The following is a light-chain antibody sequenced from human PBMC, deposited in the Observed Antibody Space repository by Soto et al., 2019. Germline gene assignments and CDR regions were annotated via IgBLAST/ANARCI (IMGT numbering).Light chain of an antibody. CDR3: QHYGASRWT. CDR1: QSVSSY. CDR2: GAS. V-gene: IGKV3-20*01. Sequence: EIVLTQSPATLSLSPGERATLSCRASQSVSSYLAWYQQKPGQAPRLLIYGASSRATGVPDRFSGSGSGTDFTLTISRLEPEDFAMYYCQHYGASRWTFGQGTKVDIK. J-gene: IGKJ1*01.